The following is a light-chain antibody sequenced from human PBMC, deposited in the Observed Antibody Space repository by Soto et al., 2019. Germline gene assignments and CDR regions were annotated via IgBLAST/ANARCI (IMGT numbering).Light chain of an antibody. CDR1: QTISTW. J-gene: IGKJ4*01. CDR3: QQYNTYSVT. V-gene: IGKV1-5*01. CDR2: DAS. Sequence: DIQMTQSPSTLSASVGDRVTITCRGSQTISTWLAWYQQKPGKAPNLLIYDASTLGSGVPSRFSGSGSGTEFTLTISSLQPDDFATYYCQQYNTYSVTFGGGTKVDIK.